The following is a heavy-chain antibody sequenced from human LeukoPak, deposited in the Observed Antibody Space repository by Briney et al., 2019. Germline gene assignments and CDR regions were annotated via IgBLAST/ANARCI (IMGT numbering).Heavy chain of an antibody. J-gene: IGHJ4*02. Sequence: SETLSLTCTVSGASIGHFYWTWIRQSPGKGLEWIGFIYYSGSTNYNPSLQSRVTISVDTSTNQFSLKLSSVTAADTAVYYCARGAAATYWGQGTLVTVSS. V-gene: IGHV4-59*01. CDR2: IYYSGST. D-gene: IGHD6-13*01. CDR3: ARGAAATY. CDR1: GASIGHFY.